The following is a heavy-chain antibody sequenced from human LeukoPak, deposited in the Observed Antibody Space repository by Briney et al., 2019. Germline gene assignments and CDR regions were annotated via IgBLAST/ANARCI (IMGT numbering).Heavy chain of an antibody. CDR1: GYSISSGYY. J-gene: IGHJ4*02. D-gene: IGHD3-22*01. Sequence: SETLSLTCTVSGYSISSGYYWGWIRQPPGKGLEWIGSIYHSGSTYYNPSLKSRVTISVDTSKNQFSLKLSSVTAADTAVYYCARVALYDTSGHNYFDYWGQGTLVTVSS. V-gene: IGHV4-38-2*02. CDR2: IYHSGST. CDR3: ARVALYDTSGHNYFDY.